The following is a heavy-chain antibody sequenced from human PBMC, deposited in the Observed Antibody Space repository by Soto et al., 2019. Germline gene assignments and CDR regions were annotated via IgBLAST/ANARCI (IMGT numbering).Heavy chain of an antibody. CDR2: IKSKTDGGAI. CDR1: GFTFRNAW. J-gene: IGHJ4*02. Sequence: EVQLVESGGGLIKPGGSLRLSCAASGFTFRNAWMNWVRQAPGKGLEWVGRIKSKTDGGAIDYAAPVKGRFTISRDDSKSTLYLQMNSLKTEDPAVYYCASDLLDGLGYWGQGTLVTVSS. D-gene: IGHD3-10*01. V-gene: IGHV3-15*01. CDR3: ASDLLDGLGY.